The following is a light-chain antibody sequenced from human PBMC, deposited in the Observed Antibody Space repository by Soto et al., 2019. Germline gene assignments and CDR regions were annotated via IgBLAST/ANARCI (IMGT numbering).Light chain of an antibody. CDR2: LGS. J-gene: IGKJ1*01. CDR3: VQALQTPPWT. CDR1: QSLLHSNGYNY. V-gene: IGKV2-28*01. Sequence: DIVMTQSPLSLPVTPGEPASISCRSSQSLLHSNGYNYLDWYLQKPGQSPQLLIYLGSNRASGVTDRFSGSGSGTDFTLKISRVEAEDVGVYYCVQALQTPPWTFGQGTKVDIK.